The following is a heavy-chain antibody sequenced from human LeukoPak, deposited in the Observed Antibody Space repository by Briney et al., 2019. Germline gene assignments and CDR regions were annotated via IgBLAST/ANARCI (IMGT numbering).Heavy chain of an antibody. D-gene: IGHD3-3*01. CDR1: GFTFSSYA. J-gene: IGHJ3*02. CDR3: AKQYYDFWSGPRAVAFDI. Sequence: GGSLRLSCAASGFTFSSYAMSWVRQAPGKGLEWVSAISGRGGSTYYADSVKGRFTISRDNSKNTLYLQMNSLRAEDTAVYYCAKQYYDFWSGPRAVAFDIWGQGTMVTVSS. CDR2: ISGRGGST. V-gene: IGHV3-23*01.